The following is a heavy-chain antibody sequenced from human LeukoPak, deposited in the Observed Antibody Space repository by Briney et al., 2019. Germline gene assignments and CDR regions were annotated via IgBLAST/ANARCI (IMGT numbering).Heavy chain of an antibody. V-gene: IGHV1-18*01. CDR3: ARVQMVRGVLIPEYFQR. J-gene: IGHJ1*01. Sequence: ASVKVSCKASGYTFTSYGISWVRQAPGQGLEWMGWISAYNGDTNDAQKFQGRVTMTTETSTSTAYMELRSLRSDDTAVYYCARVQMVRGVLIPEYFQRWGQGTLVTVSS. CDR1: GYTFTSYG. CDR2: ISAYNGDT. D-gene: IGHD3-10*01.